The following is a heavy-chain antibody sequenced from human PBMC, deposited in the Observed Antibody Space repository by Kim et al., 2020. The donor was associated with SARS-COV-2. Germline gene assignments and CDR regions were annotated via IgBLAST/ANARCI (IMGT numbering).Heavy chain of an antibody. Sequence: SETLSLTCTVSGVSMNSNWWTWIRQPPGKGLELIGHLYYSGSTDYNPSLKSRVAMSLDTSTNQFFLRLRSATPADTAVYFCAKVTDCRGTMCGFDSWGQG. V-gene: IGHV4-59*01. CDR3: AKVTDCRGTMCGFDS. CDR2: LYYSGST. J-gene: IGHJ4*02. CDR1: GVSMNSNW. D-gene: IGHD3-10*02.